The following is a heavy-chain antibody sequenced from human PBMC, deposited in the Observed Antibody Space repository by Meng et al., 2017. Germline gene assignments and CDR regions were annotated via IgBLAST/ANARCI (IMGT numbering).Heavy chain of an antibody. V-gene: IGHV4-34*01. Sequence: QVQLQQWGAGRLKPSETLSLTCAVYGGSFSGYYWSWIRQPPGKGLEWIGEINHSGSTNYNPSLKSRVTISVDTSKNQFSLKLSSVTAADTAVYYCARGRAGYCSSTSCYRFAWFDPWGQGTLVTVSS. CDR3: ARGRAGYCSSTSCYRFAWFDP. J-gene: IGHJ5*02. D-gene: IGHD2-2*02. CDR1: GGSFSGYY. CDR2: INHSGST.